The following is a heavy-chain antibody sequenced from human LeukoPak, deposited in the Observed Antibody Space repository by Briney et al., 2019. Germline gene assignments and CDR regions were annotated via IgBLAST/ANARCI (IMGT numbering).Heavy chain of an antibody. V-gene: IGHV4-59*11. D-gene: IGHD2-15*01. CDR1: GGSISSHY. CDR2: IYYSGST. Sequence: SETLSLTCTVSGGSISSHYWSWIRQPPGKGLEGIGYIYYSGSTNYNPSLKSRVTISVDTSKNQFSLKLSSVTAADTAVYYCARGGTRYCSGGSCYSPRPYYYYYYMDVWGKGTTVTVSS. CDR3: ARGGTRYCSGGSCYSPRPYYYYYYMDV. J-gene: IGHJ6*03.